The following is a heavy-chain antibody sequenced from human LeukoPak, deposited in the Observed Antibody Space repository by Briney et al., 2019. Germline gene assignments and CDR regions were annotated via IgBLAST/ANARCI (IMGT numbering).Heavy chain of an antibody. D-gene: IGHD3-10*01. CDR1: GGSISSSSYY. CDR3: ARAPIWYYYGSGSYSIFDY. V-gene: IGHV4-39*01. J-gene: IGHJ4*02. Sequence: SETLSLTCTVSGGSISSSSYYWGWIRQPPGKGLEWIGSIYYSGSTYYNPSLKSRVTISVDTSKNQFSLKLSSVTAADTAVYYCARAPIWYYYGSGSYSIFDYWGQGTLVTVSS. CDR2: IYYSGST.